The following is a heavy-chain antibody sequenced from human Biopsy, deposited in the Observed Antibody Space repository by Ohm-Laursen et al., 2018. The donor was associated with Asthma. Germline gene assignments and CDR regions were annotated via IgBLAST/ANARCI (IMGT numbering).Heavy chain of an antibody. CDR3: AKRRGYSGHDNDY. CDR2: ISYDGNHK. D-gene: IGHD5-12*01. J-gene: IGHJ4*02. Sequence: SLRLSCAASGFMFRSFGMHWVRRAPGKGLEWVAVISYDGNHKFYEDSVKGRFTISRDNSKNTLYLQMNSLRTEDTAVYYRAKRRGYSGHDNDYWGQGTLVIVSS. CDR1: GFMFRSFG. V-gene: IGHV3-30*18.